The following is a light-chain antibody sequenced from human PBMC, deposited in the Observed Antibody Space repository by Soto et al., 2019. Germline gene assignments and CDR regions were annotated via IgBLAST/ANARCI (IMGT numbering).Light chain of an antibody. V-gene: IGKV3-11*01. Sequence: IGLTQSPATLSLYPGERATLSCRASQRGSSYLAWYQQKPGQAPRLLIKDASNRATGIPPRFSGSGSGTDFTLTISSLEPEEFAVYYCQQRSNWLRTFGQGTKVEIK. CDR1: QRGSSY. CDR2: DAS. CDR3: QQRSNWLRT. J-gene: IGKJ1*01.